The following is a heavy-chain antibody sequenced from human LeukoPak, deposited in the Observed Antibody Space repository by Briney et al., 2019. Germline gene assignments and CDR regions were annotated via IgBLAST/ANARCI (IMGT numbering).Heavy chain of an antibody. Sequence: GGSLRLSCAASGFTFVSYWMHWVRQAPGKGLVWVSRINGYGSSTDFADSVKGRFTISRDNAKNTLYLQMNSLRAEDTAVYYCARDAPGNTALDYWGQGTLDTVSS. CDR3: ARDAPGNTALDY. V-gene: IGHV3-74*01. J-gene: IGHJ4*02. CDR2: INGYGSST. CDR1: GFTFVSYW. D-gene: IGHD5-18*01.